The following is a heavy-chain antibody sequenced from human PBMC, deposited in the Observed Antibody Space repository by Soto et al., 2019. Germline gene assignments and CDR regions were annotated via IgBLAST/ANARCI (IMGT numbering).Heavy chain of an antibody. V-gene: IGHV1-2*04. Sequence: SVKVSCKTSGYTLTGYPMHWVRQAPGQGLEWMAWINPNSGGTNYAQKFQCWVTMTRDTSISTAYMELSRLRTDDTAVYYCARDLGILATISAAPPYYWGMDFWGHGTTVTVSS. J-gene: IGHJ6*02. CDR2: INPNSGGT. D-gene: IGHD5-12*01. CDR3: ARDLGILATISAAPPYYWGMDF. CDR1: GYTLTGYP.